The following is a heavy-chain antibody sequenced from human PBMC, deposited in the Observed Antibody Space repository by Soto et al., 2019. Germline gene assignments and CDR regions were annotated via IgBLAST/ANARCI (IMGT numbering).Heavy chain of an antibody. V-gene: IGHV1-69*13. Sequence: SVKVSCKASGGTCSRYTITWVRQAPGQGLEWMGGITPMFGTPNYAQKFQGRVTITADESTSTAYMELSSLRSEDTAMYYCARDGTLYDSSAYYYLYWGQGTLVTVSS. D-gene: IGHD3-22*01. CDR3: ARDGTLYDSSAYYYLY. CDR1: GGTCSRYT. J-gene: IGHJ4*02. CDR2: ITPMFGTP.